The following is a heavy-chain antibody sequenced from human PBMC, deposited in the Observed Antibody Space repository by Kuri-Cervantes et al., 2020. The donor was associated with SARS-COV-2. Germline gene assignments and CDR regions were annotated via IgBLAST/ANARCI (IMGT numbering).Heavy chain of an antibody. Sequence: SETLSLTCAVSGGSISSSSYYWGWIRQPPGKGLEWIGGIYYSGSTYYNPSLKSRVTISVDTSKNQFSLKLSSVTAADTAVYYCATVHTLYYAHYFDYWGQGTLVTVSS. CDR2: IYYSGST. CDR3: ATVHTLYYAHYFDY. D-gene: IGHD2-2*01. CDR1: GGSISSSSYY. V-gene: IGHV4-39*01. J-gene: IGHJ4*02.